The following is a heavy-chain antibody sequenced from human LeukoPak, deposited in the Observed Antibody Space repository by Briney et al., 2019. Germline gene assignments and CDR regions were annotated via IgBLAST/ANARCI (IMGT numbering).Heavy chain of an antibody. Sequence: YPSETLSHTCAVSGYSISSGRYWGWIRQPPGKGLEWIGSVFHSGSTYYNPSLKSRVTISVDTSKNQFSLNLRSVTAADTAMYFCARSLSTAGIDYWGQGTLVTVSS. CDR3: ARSLSTAGIDY. CDR2: VFHSGST. CDR1: GYSISSGRY. D-gene: IGHD2-2*01. V-gene: IGHV4-38-2*01. J-gene: IGHJ4*02.